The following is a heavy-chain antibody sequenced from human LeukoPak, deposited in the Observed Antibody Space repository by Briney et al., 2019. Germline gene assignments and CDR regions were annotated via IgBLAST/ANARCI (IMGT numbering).Heavy chain of an antibody. V-gene: IGHV4-31*03. CDR2: IYYSGST. J-gene: IGHJ4*02. Sequence: PSETLSLTCTVSGGSISSGGYYWSWIRQHPGKGLEWIGYIYYSGSTYYIPSLKSRVTISVDTSKNQFSLKLSSVTAADTAVYYCATESHNYYDSSGYRFDYWGQGTLVTVSS. CDR1: GGSISSGGYY. D-gene: IGHD3-22*01. CDR3: ATESHNYYDSSGYRFDY.